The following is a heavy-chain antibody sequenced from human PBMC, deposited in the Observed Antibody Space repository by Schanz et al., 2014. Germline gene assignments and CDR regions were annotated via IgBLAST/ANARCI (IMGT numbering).Heavy chain of an antibody. D-gene: IGHD5-12*01. CDR2: ISGYNGNT. Sequence: QVQLVQSGGEVKKPGASVKVSCKASGYTFRHYGISWLRQAPGQGLEWMGYISGYNGNTNYAPKVQDRVTMTTDTSTSTAYMELRSLRSDDTAVYYCARAPPSRQMPTITHAFDIWGQGTMVTVSS. J-gene: IGHJ3*02. CDR1: GYTFRHYG. V-gene: IGHV1-18*04. CDR3: ARAPPSRQMPTITHAFDI.